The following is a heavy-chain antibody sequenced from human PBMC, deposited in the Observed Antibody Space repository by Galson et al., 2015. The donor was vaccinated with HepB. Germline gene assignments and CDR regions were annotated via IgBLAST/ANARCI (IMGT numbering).Heavy chain of an antibody. CDR3: AKQGVMGGDYWYFDL. D-gene: IGHD3-16*01. J-gene: IGHJ2*01. Sequence: SLRLSCAASGFIFSSYAMNWVRQAPGKGLEWVSTISGSGGSTYYADSVKGRFTISRDNSKNTLYLQMNSLRAEDTAVYYCAKQGVMGGDYWYFDLWGRGTLVTVSS. V-gene: IGHV3-23*01. CDR2: ISGSGGST. CDR1: GFIFSSYA.